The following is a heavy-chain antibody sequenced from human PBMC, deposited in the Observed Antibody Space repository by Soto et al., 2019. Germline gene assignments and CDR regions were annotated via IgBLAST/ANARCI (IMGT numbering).Heavy chain of an antibody. J-gene: IGHJ4*02. CDR1: GFSLSTSGVG. Sequence: SGPTLVNATQTLTLTCTFSGFSLSTSGVGVGWIRQPPGKALEWLALIYWDDDKRYSPSLKSRLTNPKDTSKNQVVLTMTNMDPVDTATYYCAHYYYDSSGYYSGYWGQGTLVTVSS. CDR2: IYWDDDK. V-gene: IGHV2-5*02. D-gene: IGHD3-22*01. CDR3: AHYYYDSSGYYSGY.